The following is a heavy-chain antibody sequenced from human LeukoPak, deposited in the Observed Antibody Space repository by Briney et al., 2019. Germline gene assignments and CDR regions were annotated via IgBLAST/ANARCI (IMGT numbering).Heavy chain of an antibody. CDR2: ISASGGST. J-gene: IGHJ4*02. CDR1: GFTFSSYA. D-gene: IGHD6-19*01. CDR3: AKDHSSGWPYCFPY. Sequence: PGGSLSLSCAASGFTFSSYAMSWVRQAPGKGLEWVSAISASGGSTYYADSVKGRFTISRDNSKNTLFLQMNSQRAEDTAVYYCAKDHSSGWPYCFPYWGQGTLVTVSS. V-gene: IGHV3-23*01.